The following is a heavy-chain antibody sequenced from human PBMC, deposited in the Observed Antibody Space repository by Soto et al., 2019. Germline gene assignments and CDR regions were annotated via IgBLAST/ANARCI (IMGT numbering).Heavy chain of an antibody. V-gene: IGHV1-18*04. D-gene: IGHD1-26*01. CDR3: ARDQGYSGSYFMYY. CDR1: GYTFTSYG. Sequence: ASVNVSCKASGYTFTSYGISWVRQAPGQGLEWMGWISAYNGNTNYAQKLQGRVTMTTDTCKSTAYMELRSLRSDDTAVYYCARDQGYSGSYFMYYWGQGTLVTVSS. CDR2: ISAYNGNT. J-gene: IGHJ4*02.